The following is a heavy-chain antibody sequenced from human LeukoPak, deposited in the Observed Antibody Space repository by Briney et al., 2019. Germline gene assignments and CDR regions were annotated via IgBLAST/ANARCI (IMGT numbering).Heavy chain of an antibody. CDR1: GFTFSSYW. V-gene: IGHV3-7*01. Sequence: GGSLRLSCAASGFTFSSYWMSWVRQAPGKGLEWVANIKQDGSEKYYVDSVKGRFTISRDNAKNSLYLQMNSLRAEDTAVYYCARDLKPGYYYGSGSSGYWGQGTLVTVSS. CDR2: IKQDGSEK. D-gene: IGHD3-10*01. CDR3: ARDLKPGYYYGSGSSGY. J-gene: IGHJ4*02.